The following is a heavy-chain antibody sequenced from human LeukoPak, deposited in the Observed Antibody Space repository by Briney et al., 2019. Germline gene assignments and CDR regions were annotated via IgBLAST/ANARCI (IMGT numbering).Heavy chain of an antibody. Sequence: SETLSLTCTVSGGSISSYYWSWIRQPPGKGLEWIGYIYYSESTNYNPSPKSRVTISVDTSKNQFSLKLSSVTAADTAVYYCARVNMVRGVSRFDYWGQGTLVTVSS. V-gene: IGHV4-59*01. CDR3: ARVNMVRGVSRFDY. D-gene: IGHD3-10*01. J-gene: IGHJ4*02. CDR1: GGSISSYY. CDR2: IYYSEST.